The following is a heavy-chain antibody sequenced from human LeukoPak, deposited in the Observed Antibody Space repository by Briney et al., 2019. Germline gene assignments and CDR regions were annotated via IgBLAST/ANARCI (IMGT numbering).Heavy chain of an antibody. CDR2: INPSGSST. J-gene: IGHJ5*02. V-gene: IGHV1-46*01. CDR3: ARDNSVGDTAWWFDP. D-gene: IGHD1-26*01. Sequence: GASVTVSCKASGYTFTGYYMHWVRQAPGQGLEWMGLINPSGSSTSYAQKFQGRLCLTRDMSTSTDYMELSSLRSEDTAVYYCARDNSVGDTAWWFDPWGQGTLVTVSS. CDR1: GYTFTGYY.